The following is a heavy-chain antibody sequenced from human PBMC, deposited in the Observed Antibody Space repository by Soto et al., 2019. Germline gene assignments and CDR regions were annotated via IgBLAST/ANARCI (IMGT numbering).Heavy chain of an antibody. Sequence: ASVKVSCKASGYTFTSYGISWVRQAPGQGLEWMGWISAYNGNTNYAQKLQGRVTMTTDTSTSTAYMELRSLRSDDTAVYYCARAIHPYSSSWGSSDPWGQGTLVTLSS. CDR2: ISAYNGNT. V-gene: IGHV1-18*01. J-gene: IGHJ5*02. CDR3: ARAIHPYSSSWGSSDP. CDR1: GYTFTSYG. D-gene: IGHD6-13*01.